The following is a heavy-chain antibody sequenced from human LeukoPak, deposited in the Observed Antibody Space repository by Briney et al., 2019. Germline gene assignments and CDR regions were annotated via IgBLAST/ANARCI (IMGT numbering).Heavy chain of an antibody. CDR2: ISSSSSYI. CDR1: GFTCSSYS. D-gene: IGHD3-10*01. CDR3: ARAYGSGSYSGY. J-gene: IGHJ4*02. V-gene: IGHV3-21*01. Sequence: PGGSLRLSCAASGFTCSSYSMNWVRQAPGKGLEWVSSISSSSSYIYYADSVKGRFTISRDNAKNSLYLQMNSLRAEDTAVYYCARAYGSGSYSGYWGQGTLVTVSS.